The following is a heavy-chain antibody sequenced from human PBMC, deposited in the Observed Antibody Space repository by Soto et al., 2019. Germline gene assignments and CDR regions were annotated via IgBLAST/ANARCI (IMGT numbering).Heavy chain of an antibody. V-gene: IGHV4-31*03. J-gene: IGHJ4*02. CDR2: IYYSGST. CDR1: GGSISSGGYY. CDR3: ARFSITMVRGPVYYFDY. D-gene: IGHD3-10*01. Sequence: QVQLQESGPGLVKPSQTLSLTCTVSGGSISSGGYYWSWIRQHPGKGLEGIGYIYYSGSTYYNPSLKSRVTISVDTSKNQFSLKLSSVTAADTAVYYCARFSITMVRGPVYYFDYWGQGTLVTVSS.